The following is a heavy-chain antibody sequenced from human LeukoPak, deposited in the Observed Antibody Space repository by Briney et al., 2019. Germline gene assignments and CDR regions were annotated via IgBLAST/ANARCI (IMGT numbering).Heavy chain of an antibody. D-gene: IGHD6-13*01. CDR1: GYTFTGYS. CDR2: INTNTGNP. Sequence: ASVKVSCKASGYTFTGYSMHWVRQAPGQGLEWMGWINTNTGNPTYAQGFTGRFVFSLDTSVSTAYLQISSLKAEDTAVYYCARESGYSSSWRWFDPWGQGTLVTVSS. CDR3: ARESGYSSSWRWFDP. V-gene: IGHV7-4-1*02. J-gene: IGHJ5*02.